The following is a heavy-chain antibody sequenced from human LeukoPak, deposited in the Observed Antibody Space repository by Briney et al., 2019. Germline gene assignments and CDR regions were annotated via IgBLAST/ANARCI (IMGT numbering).Heavy chain of an antibody. CDR2: IYYSGST. J-gene: IGHJ4*02. Sequence: SETLSLTCTVSGGSISSYYWSWIRQPPGKGLEWIGYIYYSGSTNYNPSLKSRVTISVDTSKNQFSLKLSSVTAADTAVYYCARRRSGYYAPFDYWGQGTLVTVSS. V-gene: IGHV4-59*12. CDR1: GGSISSYY. D-gene: IGHD3-22*01. CDR3: ARRRSGYYAPFDY.